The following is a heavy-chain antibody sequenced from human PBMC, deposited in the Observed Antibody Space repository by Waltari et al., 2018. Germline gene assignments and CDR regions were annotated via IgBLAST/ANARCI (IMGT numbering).Heavy chain of an antibody. V-gene: IGHV3-15*01. CDR1: CVTVSTAG. CDR2: IKSKDDGETT. CDR3: TTDRWTLPLLDY. Sequence: EVHLVECGGCLVTPGGSFRLPGAASCVTVSTAGTSWVRQAPGKGAEWVGRIKSKDDGETTQYAASVEGRFSISRDDLKSTLYLPMTSLKTEDTAVYYCTTDRWTLPLLDYCGLGSLVTVSS. J-gene: IGHJ4*02. D-gene: IGHD2-15*01.